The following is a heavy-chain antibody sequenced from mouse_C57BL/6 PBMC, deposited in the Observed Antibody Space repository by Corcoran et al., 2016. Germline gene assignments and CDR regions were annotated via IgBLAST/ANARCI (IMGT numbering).Heavy chain of an antibody. CDR1: GYSITSGYY. D-gene: IGHD2-4*01. V-gene: IGHV3-6*01. CDR2: ISYDGSN. Sequence: DVQLQESGPGLVKPSQSLSLTCSVTGYSITSGYYWNWIRQFPGNKLEWMGYISYDGSNNYNPSLKNRISITRDTSKNQFFLKLNSVTTEDTATYYCARDRDYDYYFDYWGQGTTLTVSS. CDR3: ARDRDYDYYFDY. J-gene: IGHJ2*01.